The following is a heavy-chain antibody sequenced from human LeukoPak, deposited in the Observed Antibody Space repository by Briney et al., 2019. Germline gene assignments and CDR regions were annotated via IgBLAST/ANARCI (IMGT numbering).Heavy chain of an antibody. V-gene: IGHV1-18*01. CDR1: GYTFTSYG. CDR2: ISAYNGNT. D-gene: IGHD3-22*01. J-gene: IGHJ6*03. CDR3: ARHTYYYDSSAPEAGGYYYYMDV. Sequence: GASVKVSCKASGYTFTSYGISWVRQAPGQGLEWMGWISAYNGNTNYAQKLQGRVTMTTDTSTSTAYMELSSLRSEDTAVYYCARHTYYYDSSAPEAGGYYYYMDVWGKGTTVTISS.